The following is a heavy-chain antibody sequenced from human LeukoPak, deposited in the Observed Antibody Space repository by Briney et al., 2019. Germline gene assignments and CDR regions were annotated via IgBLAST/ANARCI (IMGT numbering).Heavy chain of an antibody. D-gene: IGHD6-19*01. Sequence: GGSLRLSCAASGFTFSNYATSWVRQAPGKGLEWVSAIIGSSDGTYYADSVKGRFTISRDNSKNTLYLQMNSLRAEDTAVYYCARDPRDSSAMLDYWGQGTLVTVSS. J-gene: IGHJ4*02. CDR1: GFTFSNYA. CDR3: ARDPRDSSAMLDY. CDR2: IIGSSDGT. V-gene: IGHV3-23*01.